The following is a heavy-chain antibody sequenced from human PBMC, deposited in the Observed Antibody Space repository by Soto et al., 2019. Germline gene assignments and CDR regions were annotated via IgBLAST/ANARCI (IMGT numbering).Heavy chain of an antibody. CDR3: AKDATRTSGWYYFDY. Sequence: PGGSLRLSCAASGFTFRILAMGWGRQAPGKGLEWVSVIDYTGGTTYYTDSVKGRFIISRDNSKKILYLQMNSLRTEDTAIYYCAKDATRTSGWYYFDYWGRGALVTVSS. CDR2: IDYTGGTT. CDR1: GFTFRILA. J-gene: IGHJ4*02. D-gene: IGHD6-19*01. V-gene: IGHV3-23*01.